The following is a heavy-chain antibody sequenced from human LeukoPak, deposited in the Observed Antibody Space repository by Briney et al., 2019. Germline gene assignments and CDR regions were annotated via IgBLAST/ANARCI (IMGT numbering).Heavy chain of an antibody. D-gene: IGHD2-2*01. V-gene: IGHV4-34*01. CDR1: GFTFSDYY. CDR2: INHSGST. Sequence: KPGGSLRFSCAASGFTFSDYYMSWIRQPPGKGLEWIGEINHSGSTNYNPSLKSRVTISVDTSKNQFSLKLTSVTAADTAVYYCARGPELLLPAASFDSWGQGTLVTVSS. J-gene: IGHJ4*02. CDR3: ARGPELLLPAASFDS.